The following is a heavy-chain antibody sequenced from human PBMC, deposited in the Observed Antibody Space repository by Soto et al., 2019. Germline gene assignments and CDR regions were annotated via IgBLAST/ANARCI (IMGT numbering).Heavy chain of an antibody. CDR1: GFRFSTYW. CDR2: IFPGSSET. CDR3: ASSQAGLDV. J-gene: IGHJ6*02. Sequence: EGQLVQSGAEVKKPGESLQISCQGSGFRFSTYWITWVRQKPGKGLEWMGVIFPGSSETRYGPSFQGHVTISADTSLSIAYLHWSSLGASDTAMYYCASSQAGLDVWGQGTFVTVSS. V-gene: IGHV5-51*01.